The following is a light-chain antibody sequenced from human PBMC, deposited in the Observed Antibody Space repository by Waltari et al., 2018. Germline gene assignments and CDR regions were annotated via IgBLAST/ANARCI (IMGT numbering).Light chain of an antibody. CDR2: DVI. Sequence: QSVLTQPASMSGSPGQSITISCTGTNSDVGSYNLVSWYQQHPGKPPRLIIYDVIKRPSGVSALFSGSKSGNTASLTVSGIQPEDEAEYFCCSYAGSSTFHVLFGGGTKLTVL. CDR3: CSYAGSSTFHVL. CDR1: NSDVGSYNL. J-gene: IGLJ2*01. V-gene: IGLV2-23*02.